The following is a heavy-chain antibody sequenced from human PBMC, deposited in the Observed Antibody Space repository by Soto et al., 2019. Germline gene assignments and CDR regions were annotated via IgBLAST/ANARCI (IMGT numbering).Heavy chain of an antibody. CDR3: AREDIPADGPFDS. Sequence: GSLILSCTASGFTFSNYEINWVRQAPGKGLEWVSYIHSTGNFIHYADSVKGRFTISRDDAKNSVYLQMNSLRAEDTALYYCAREDIPADGPFDSWGPGILVTVSS. CDR2: IHSTGNFI. V-gene: IGHV3-48*03. CDR1: GFTFSNYE. D-gene: IGHD6-13*01. J-gene: IGHJ4*02.